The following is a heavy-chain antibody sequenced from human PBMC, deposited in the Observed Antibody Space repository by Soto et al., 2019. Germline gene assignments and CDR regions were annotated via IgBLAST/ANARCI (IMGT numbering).Heavy chain of an antibody. D-gene: IGHD3-22*01. CDR3: AEKADSSLHFDY. CDR2: INHSGST. Sequence: QVQLQQWGAGLLKPSETLSLTCAVYGGSFSGYYWSWIRQPPGKGLEWIGEINHSGSTNYNPSLKSRVTISVDTSKNQFARKLSSVTAADTAVYYCAEKADSSLHFDYWGQGTLVNVSS. CDR1: GGSFSGYY. V-gene: IGHV4-34*01. J-gene: IGHJ4*02.